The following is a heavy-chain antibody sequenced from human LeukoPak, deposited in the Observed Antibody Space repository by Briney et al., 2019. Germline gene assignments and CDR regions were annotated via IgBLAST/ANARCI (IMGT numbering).Heavy chain of an antibody. D-gene: IGHD2-2*01. CDR1: GYTFTSYD. Sequence: ASVKVSCKASGYTFTSYDINWVRQAAGQGLEWMGWMNPNSGNTGYAQKFQGRVTITRNTSISTAYMELSSLRSEDTAVYYCARVGGQYQLLPDYWGQGTLVTVSS. CDR3: ARVGGQYQLLPDY. CDR2: MNPNSGNT. V-gene: IGHV1-8*01. J-gene: IGHJ4*02.